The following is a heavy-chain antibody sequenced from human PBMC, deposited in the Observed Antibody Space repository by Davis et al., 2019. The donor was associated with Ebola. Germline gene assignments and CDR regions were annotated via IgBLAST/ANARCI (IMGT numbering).Heavy chain of an antibody. V-gene: IGHV3-7*01. CDR1: GFTFSSYW. CDR3: ARDRGDLAIPFDY. J-gene: IGHJ4*02. Sequence: GESLKISCAASGFTFSSYWMSWVRQAPGKGLEWVANIKQDGSEKYYVDSVKGRFTISRDNAKNSLYLQMNSLGDEDTAVYYCARDRGDLAIPFDYWGQGTLVTVSS. D-gene: IGHD2-21*01. CDR2: IKQDGSEK.